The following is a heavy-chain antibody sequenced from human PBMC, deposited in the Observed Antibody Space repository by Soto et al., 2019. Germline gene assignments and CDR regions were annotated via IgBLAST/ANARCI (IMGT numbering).Heavy chain of an antibody. CDR1: GYTFTSYG. CDR2: ISAYNGNT. CDR3: ARSFFIHGEDQIYYYHSVMAF. J-gene: IGHJ6*04. D-gene: IGHD2-21*01. Sequence: ASVEVSCKASGYTFTSYGISWVRQAPGQGLEWMGWISAYNGNTNYAQKLQGRVTMTTDTSTSTAYMELRSLRSDDTAVYYCARSFFIHGEDQIYYYHSVMAFWGKGTTVTVSS. V-gene: IGHV1-18*01.